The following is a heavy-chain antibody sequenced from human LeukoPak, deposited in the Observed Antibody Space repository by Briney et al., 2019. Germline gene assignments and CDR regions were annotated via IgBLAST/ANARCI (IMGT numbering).Heavy chain of an antibody. V-gene: IGHV4-59*08. Sequence: SETLSLTCTVSGGSISSYYWSWIRQPPGKGLEWIGYIYYSGSTNYNPSLKSRVTISVDTSKNQFSLKLSSVTAADTALYYCARHFGYGGNSEFDYWGQGTLVTVSS. CDR2: IYYSGST. J-gene: IGHJ4*02. CDR3: ARHFGYGGNSEFDY. CDR1: GGSISSYY. D-gene: IGHD4-23*01.